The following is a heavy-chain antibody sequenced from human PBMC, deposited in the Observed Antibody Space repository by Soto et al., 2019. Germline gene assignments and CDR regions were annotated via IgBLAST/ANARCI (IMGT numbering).Heavy chain of an antibody. V-gene: IGHV3-23*01. Sequence: GGSLRLSCAASGFTFSSYAMSWVRQTPGKGLEWVSAISGSGGSTYYADSVKGRFTISRDNSKNTLYLQMNSLRAEDTAVYYCAKLARRYYYDSSGSSDYWGQGTLVTVSS. CDR2: ISGSGGST. CDR3: AKLARRYYYDSSGSSDY. J-gene: IGHJ4*02. D-gene: IGHD3-22*01. CDR1: GFTFSSYA.